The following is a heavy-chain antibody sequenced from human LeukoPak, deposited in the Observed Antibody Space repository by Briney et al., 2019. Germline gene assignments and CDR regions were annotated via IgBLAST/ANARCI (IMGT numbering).Heavy chain of an antibody. J-gene: IGHJ6*03. CDR1: GFTFSSYG. D-gene: IGHD2-15*01. CDR3: AKNGDRGAYCSGGTCYPYYYYYMDV. Sequence: GGSLRLSCAASGFTFSSYGMHWVRQAPGKGLEWVSSISSSSYIYYADSVKGRFTISRDNAKNSLYLQMNSLRAEDTAVYYCAKNGDRGAYCSGGTCYPYYYYYMDVWGKGTTVTISS. V-gene: IGHV3-21*01. CDR2: ISSSSYI.